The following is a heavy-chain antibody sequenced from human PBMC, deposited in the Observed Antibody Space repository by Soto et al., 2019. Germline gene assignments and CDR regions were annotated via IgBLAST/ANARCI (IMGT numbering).Heavy chain of an antibody. CDR2: ISSSSSTI. D-gene: IGHD3-3*01. Sequence: PGGSLRLSCAASGFTFSSYSMNWVRQAPGKGLEWVSYISSSSSTIYYADSVKGRFTISRDNAKNSLYLQMNSLRDEDTAVYYCARDTTYYDFWSGQYYYYGMDVWGQGTTVTVSS. V-gene: IGHV3-48*02. CDR1: GFTFSSYS. J-gene: IGHJ6*02. CDR3: ARDTTYYDFWSGQYYYYGMDV.